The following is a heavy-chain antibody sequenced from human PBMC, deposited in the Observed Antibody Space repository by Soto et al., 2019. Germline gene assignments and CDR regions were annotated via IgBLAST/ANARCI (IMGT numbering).Heavy chain of an antibody. Sequence: PGGSLRLSCAASGFSFSDYSMNWVRQTPGKGLEWVSYISGSSTTIYYRDSVKGRFTISRDNAKNSLYLQMNSLRAEDTAVYYCARRIATHGIGAFDVWGQGTMVTVSS. CDR3: ARRIATHGIGAFDV. CDR1: GFSFSDYS. CDR2: ISGSSTTI. J-gene: IGHJ3*01. V-gene: IGHV3-48*01. D-gene: IGHD6-13*01.